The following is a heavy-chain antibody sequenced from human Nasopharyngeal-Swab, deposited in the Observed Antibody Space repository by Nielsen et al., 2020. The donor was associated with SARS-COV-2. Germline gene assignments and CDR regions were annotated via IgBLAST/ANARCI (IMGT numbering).Heavy chain of an antibody. CDR3: AREWERPYYFDY. J-gene: IGHJ4*02. CDR1: GFTFNRYW. V-gene: IGHV3-74*01. D-gene: IGHD1-26*01. CDR2: LNSDGSDT. Sequence: GGSLRLSCTASGFTFNRYWLHWVRQVPGKGLQWVSRLNSDGSDTRYAESVKGRFTASRDTAKSTLYLQLNSVRAEDTGVYFCAREWERPYYFDYWGQGVLVTASS.